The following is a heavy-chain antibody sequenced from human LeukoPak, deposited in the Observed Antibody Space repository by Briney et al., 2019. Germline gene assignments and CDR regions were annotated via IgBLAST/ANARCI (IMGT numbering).Heavy chain of an antibody. J-gene: IGHJ6*03. CDR3: ARKQLGYYYMDV. Sequence: GGSLRLSCAAPGFTFSSYSMNWVRQAPGKGLEWVSYISSSSSTIHYADSVKGRFTISRDNAKNSLYLQMNSLRAEDTAVYYCARKQLGYYYMDVWGKGTTVTVSS. CDR2: ISSSSSTI. CDR1: GFTFSSYS. D-gene: IGHD6-6*01. V-gene: IGHV3-48*01.